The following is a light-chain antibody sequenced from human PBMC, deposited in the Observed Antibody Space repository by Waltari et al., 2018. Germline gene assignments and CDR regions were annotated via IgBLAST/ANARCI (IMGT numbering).Light chain of an antibody. Sequence: EIVMTQSPATLSVSLGDRATISCRASKSVSINLAWYQQKPGQAPRLLIYGASTMGTGIPAMFSGSGSGTQFSLTISSLQSEDFAVYYCEQYNNWPPWTFGQGTKVEIK. CDR3: EQYNNWPPWT. V-gene: IGKV3D-15*01. CDR2: GAS. J-gene: IGKJ1*01. CDR1: KSVSIN.